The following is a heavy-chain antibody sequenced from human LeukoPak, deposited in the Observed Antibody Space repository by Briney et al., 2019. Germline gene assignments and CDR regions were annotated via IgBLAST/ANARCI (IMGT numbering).Heavy chain of an antibody. CDR1: GDSISNYY. V-gene: IGHV4-59*01. Sequence: PSETLSLTCTVSGDSISNYYWNWIRQPPGKGLEWIGYIYYTGSTNYNPSLKSRVTMSVDTSKNQFSLKLSSVTAADTAVYYCARDSGSYYDYWGQGTLVTVSS. D-gene: IGHD1-26*01. CDR3: ARDSGSYYDY. J-gene: IGHJ4*02. CDR2: IYYTGST.